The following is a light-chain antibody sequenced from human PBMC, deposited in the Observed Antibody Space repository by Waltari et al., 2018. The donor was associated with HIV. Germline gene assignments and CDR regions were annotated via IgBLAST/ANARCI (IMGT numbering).Light chain of an antibody. CDR2: GNS. CDR3: QSYDSSLSRRV. V-gene: IGLV1-40*01. CDR1: SSNIGAGYD. J-gene: IGLJ1*01. Sequence: QSVLTQPPSVSGAPGQRVTIPCTGSSSNIGAGYDVHWYQQLPGTAPKLLIYGNSNRPSGVPDRFSGSKSGTSASLAITGLQAEDEADYYCQSYDSSLSRRVFGTGTKVTVL.